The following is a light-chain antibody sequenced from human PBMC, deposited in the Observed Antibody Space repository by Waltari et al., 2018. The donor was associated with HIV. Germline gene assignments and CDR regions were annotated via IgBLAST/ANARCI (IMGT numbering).Light chain of an antibody. J-gene: IGLJ1*01. V-gene: IGLV2-8*01. CDR2: EVS. CDR1: NSAGGHYNY. Sequence: QSALTQPPSASGSPGQSVTIPCTGTNSAGGHYNYVSWYHQPPGKAPKLLIYEVSRRPSGVPDRFSGSKSGNTASLTVSGLQAEDVGDYYCSSYAGSDTYYVFGTGTKLTVL. CDR3: SSYAGSDTYYV.